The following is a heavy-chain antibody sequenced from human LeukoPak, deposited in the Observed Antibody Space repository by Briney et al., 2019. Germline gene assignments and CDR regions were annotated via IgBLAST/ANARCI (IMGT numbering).Heavy chain of an antibody. CDR3: ARDAADIVVVPAAIGPYYYYMDV. D-gene: IGHD2-2*02. CDR2: IYTSGST. CDR1: GGSISSGSYY. Sequence: PSQTLSLTCTVSGGSISSGSYYWSWIRQPAGKGLEWIGRIYTSGSTNYNPSLKSRVTISVDTSKNQFSLKLSSVTAADTAVYYCARDAADIVVVPAAIGPYYYYMDVWGKGTTVTVSS. J-gene: IGHJ6*03. V-gene: IGHV4-61*02.